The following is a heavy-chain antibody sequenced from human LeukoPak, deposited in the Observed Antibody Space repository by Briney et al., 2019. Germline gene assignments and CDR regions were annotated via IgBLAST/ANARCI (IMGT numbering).Heavy chain of an antibody. V-gene: IGHV1-18*01. J-gene: IGHJ4*02. Sequence: ASVKVSCKASGYTFTSYGISWVRQAPGQGLEWMGWIGAYNGNTNYAQKLQGRVTMTTDTSTSTAYMELRSLRSDDTAVYYCARGGDYYDSSGPGDYWGQGTLVTVSS. CDR3: ARGGDYYDSSGPGDY. D-gene: IGHD3-22*01. CDR2: IGAYNGNT. CDR1: GYTFTSYG.